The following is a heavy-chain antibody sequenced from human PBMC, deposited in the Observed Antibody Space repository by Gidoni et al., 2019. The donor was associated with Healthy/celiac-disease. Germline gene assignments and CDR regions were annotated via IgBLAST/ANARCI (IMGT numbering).Heavy chain of an antibody. D-gene: IGHD2-15*01. Sequence: QVQLVQSGAEVKKPGSSVKVSCKAPGGSFSSYATSWVRQYPGQGLEWMGRIIPSLGIANYAQKFQGRVTITADKSTSTAYMELSSLRSEDTAVYYCARAHPTPFPVCSGGSCYPDAFDIWGQGTMVTVSS. V-gene: IGHV1-69*09. CDR3: ARAHPTPFPVCSGGSCYPDAFDI. CDR2: IIPSLGIA. CDR1: GGSFSSYA. J-gene: IGHJ3*02.